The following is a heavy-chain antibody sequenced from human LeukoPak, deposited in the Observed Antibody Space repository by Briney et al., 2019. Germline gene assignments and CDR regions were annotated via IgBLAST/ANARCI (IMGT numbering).Heavy chain of an antibody. D-gene: IGHD2-2*01. CDR3: AVGGYCSSTSCNWFDP. CDR1: GGTFSSYA. Sequence: ASVKVSCKASGGTFSSYAINWVRQAPGQGLEWMGRIIPIFGTANYAQKFQGRVTITTDESTSTAYMELSSLRSEDTAVYYCAVGGYCSSTSCNWFDPWGRGTLVTVSS. V-gene: IGHV1-69*05. CDR2: IIPIFGTA. J-gene: IGHJ5*02.